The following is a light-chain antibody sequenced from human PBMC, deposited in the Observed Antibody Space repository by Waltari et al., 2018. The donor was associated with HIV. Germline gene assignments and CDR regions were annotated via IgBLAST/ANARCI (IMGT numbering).Light chain of an antibody. CDR2: DLT. V-gene: IGLV2-11*01. CDR3: CSFAGSYTWL. J-gene: IGLJ2*01. Sequence: QSALTQPRSVSGSPGQSVTISCTGTSSDVGGYNYVSWYQQLPGKAPKLMIYDLTERPSGVPYRFSGSKSGTTASLTISGLQAEDEADYYYCSFAGSYTWLFGGGTKLTVL. CDR1: SSDVGGYNY.